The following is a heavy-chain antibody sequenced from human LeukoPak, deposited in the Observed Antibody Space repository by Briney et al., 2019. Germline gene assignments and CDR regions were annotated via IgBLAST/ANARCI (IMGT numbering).Heavy chain of an antibody. J-gene: IGHJ4*02. D-gene: IGHD3-22*01. CDR1: GGTFSSYA. CDR2: IIPIFGTA. CDR3: ARDSGYDSSGYYYGY. V-gene: IGHV1-69*13. Sequence: GASVKVSCTASGGTFSSYAISWVRQAPGQGLEWMGGIIPIFGTANYAQKFQGRVTITADESTSTAYMELSSLRSEDTAVYYCARDSGYDSSGYYYGYWGQGTLVTVSS.